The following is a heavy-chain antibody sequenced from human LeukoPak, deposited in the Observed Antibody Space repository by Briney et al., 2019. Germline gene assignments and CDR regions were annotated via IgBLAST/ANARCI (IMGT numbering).Heavy chain of an antibody. CDR1: GFTFSTYA. D-gene: IGHD3-22*01. CDR2: ISGSGSLT. Sequence: GGSLRLSCAASGFTFSTYAMSWVRQAPGKGLEWVSSISGSGSLTYYAGSVKGRFTISRDNSKNTLYLQMNSLRVEDTAVYYCAKDRPNYYDSSGHYYRRDGDYWGQGTLDTVSS. V-gene: IGHV3-23*01. CDR3: AKDRPNYYDSSGHYYRRDGDY. J-gene: IGHJ4*02.